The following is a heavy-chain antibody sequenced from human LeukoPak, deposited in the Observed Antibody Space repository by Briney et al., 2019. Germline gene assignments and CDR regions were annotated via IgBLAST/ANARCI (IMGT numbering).Heavy chain of an antibody. V-gene: IGHV3-53*01. CDR3: ARGAYSSSWRAFDI. CDR1: GFTVSSNS. D-gene: IGHD6-13*01. J-gene: IGHJ3*02. CDR2: IYSDNT. Sequence: GGSLRLSCTVSGFTVSSNSMSWVRQAPGKGLEWVSFIYSDNTHYSDSVKGRFTISRDNSKNTLYLQMNSLRAEDTAVYYCARGAYSSSWRAFDIWGQGTMVTVSS.